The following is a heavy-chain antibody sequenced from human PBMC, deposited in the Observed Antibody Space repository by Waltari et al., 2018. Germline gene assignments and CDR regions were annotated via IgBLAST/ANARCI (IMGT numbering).Heavy chain of an antibody. V-gene: IGHV5-51*01. D-gene: IGHD3-10*01. CDR2: MYAGDSDT. Sequence: LLQSGAEVREPGASLKISCQISANRLATYWIGWVRQRPGKAPEWMGMMYAGDSDTRYSPSFLGQVLMSVDKSVATAYLQWNSLKPSDTAMYFCAAVKGYAQRYYFDFWGQGTLVTVSS. CDR1: ANRLATYW. CDR3: AAVKGYAQRYYFDF. J-gene: IGHJ4*02.